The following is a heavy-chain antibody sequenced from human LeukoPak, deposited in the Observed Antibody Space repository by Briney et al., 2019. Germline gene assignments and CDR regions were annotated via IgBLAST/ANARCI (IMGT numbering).Heavy chain of an antibody. CDR2: ISSSSSYI. V-gene: IGHV3-21*01. D-gene: IGHD1-26*01. CDR3: ARVSGATTDY. Sequence: GGSLRLSCAASGFTVSSNYMSWVRQAPGKGLEWVSPISSSSSYIYYADSVKGRFTISRDNAKNSLYPQMNSLRAEDTAVYYCARVSGATTDYWGQGTLVTVSS. CDR1: GFTVSSNY. J-gene: IGHJ4*02.